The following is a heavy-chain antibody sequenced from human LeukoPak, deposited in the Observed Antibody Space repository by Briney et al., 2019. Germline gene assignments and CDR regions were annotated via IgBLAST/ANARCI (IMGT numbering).Heavy chain of an antibody. J-gene: IGHJ4*02. D-gene: IGHD4-17*01. CDR3: ARDNGDHLFDY. CDR2: ISYSGEST. Sequence: GGSLRLSCAASGFTFSSYAMSWVRQAPGKGLEWVSAISYSGESTYYADSVKGRFTISRDSSKNTLYLQMNSLRADGTAVYYCARDNGDHLFDYWGQGTLVTVSS. V-gene: IGHV3-23*01. CDR1: GFTFSSYA.